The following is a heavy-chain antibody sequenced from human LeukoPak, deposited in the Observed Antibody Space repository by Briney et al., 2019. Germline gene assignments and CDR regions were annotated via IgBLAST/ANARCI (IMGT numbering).Heavy chain of an antibody. CDR3: AKRGVVIRVILVGFHKEAYYFDS. Sequence: GGSLRLSCAVSGITLSNYGMSWVRQAPGKGLGWVAGICGSGGGTNYADSVKGRFTISRDNSKNTLYLQMNRLRAEDTAVYFCAKRGVVIRVILVGFHKEAYYFDSWGQGAQVTVSS. J-gene: IGHJ4*02. V-gene: IGHV3-23*01. CDR2: ICGSGGGT. CDR1: GITLSNYG. D-gene: IGHD3-22*01.